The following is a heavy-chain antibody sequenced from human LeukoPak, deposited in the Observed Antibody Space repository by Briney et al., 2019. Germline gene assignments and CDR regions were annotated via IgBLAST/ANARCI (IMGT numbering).Heavy chain of an antibody. D-gene: IGHD6-19*01. CDR3: ARSYSSGWLGSFDY. CDR1: GFTFSSYA. J-gene: IGHJ4*02. V-gene: IGHV3-30-3*01. CDR2: ISYDGSNK. Sequence: GGSLRLSCAASGFTFSSYAMHWVRQAPGKGPEWVAVISYDGSNKYYADSVKGRFTISRDNSKNTLYLQMNSLRAEDTAVYYCARSYSSGWLGSFDYWGQGTLVTVSS.